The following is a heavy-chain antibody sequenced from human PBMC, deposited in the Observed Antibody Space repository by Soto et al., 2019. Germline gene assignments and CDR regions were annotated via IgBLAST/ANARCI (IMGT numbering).Heavy chain of an antibody. CDR2: INSDGTST. D-gene: IGHD3-3*01. Sequence: EVQLVESGGGLVQPGGSLRLSCAVSGFAFSSYWMHWVRQTPGKGLVWVSRINSDGTSTAYADSVKGRFTISRDNAKDTLYLEMNSLRAEDTAVYYCARDGWDLEWLLRVSSYMDVWGKGTTVTVSS. J-gene: IGHJ6*03. V-gene: IGHV3-74*01. CDR3: ARDGWDLEWLLRVSSYMDV. CDR1: GFAFSSYW.